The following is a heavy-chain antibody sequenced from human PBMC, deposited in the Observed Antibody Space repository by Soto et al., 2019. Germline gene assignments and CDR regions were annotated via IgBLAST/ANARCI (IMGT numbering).Heavy chain of an antibody. D-gene: IGHD2-21*02. J-gene: IGHJ4*02. Sequence: EVQLLESGGGLVQPGGSLRLSCAASGFTVNNHAMHWVRQAPGEGLEWVSGFAGDFINTRYADSVRGRFTISRDTSKNTLSLQMDSLRVEDTAIYYCARERVAYCGGDCYSTFDYWGQGTLVTVSS. CDR1: GFTVNNHA. V-gene: IGHV3-23*01. CDR3: ARERVAYCGGDCYSTFDY. CDR2: FAGDFINT.